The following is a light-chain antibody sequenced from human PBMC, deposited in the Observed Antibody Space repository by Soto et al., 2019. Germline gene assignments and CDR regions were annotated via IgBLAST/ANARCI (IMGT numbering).Light chain of an antibody. V-gene: IGKV1-9*01. J-gene: IGKJ2*01. CDR2: AAS. Sequence: DIQLTQSPSFLSASVGDRVTITCRASQGINNYLAWYQQKPGKAPRLLMFAASTLQSGVPSRFSGSGSGTEFTLTISSLQPEDFATYYWQHLNTYPDTFGQGTKLEIK. CDR3: QHLNTYPDT. CDR1: QGINNY.